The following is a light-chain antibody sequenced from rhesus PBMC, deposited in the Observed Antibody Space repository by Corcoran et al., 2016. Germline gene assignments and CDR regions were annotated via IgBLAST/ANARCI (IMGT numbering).Light chain of an antibody. Sequence: DIQMTQSPSSLSASVGDTVTITCRASQSISSRLDWYQQKPGKTPKLLIYNASSLKSGVPSRFSGSGSGTDCTLHISSLQPEDFATYYCLQYSSSLWTFGQGTKVESK. V-gene: IGKV1-22*01. CDR3: LQYSSSLWT. J-gene: IGKJ1*01. CDR1: QSISSR. CDR2: NAS.